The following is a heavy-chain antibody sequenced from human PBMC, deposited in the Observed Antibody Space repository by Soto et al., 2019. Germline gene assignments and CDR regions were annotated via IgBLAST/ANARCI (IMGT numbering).Heavy chain of an antibody. CDR3: AGDTGTTLGISTR. CDR1: GFTFSSYA. CDR2: ISGRGGST. J-gene: IGHJ4*02. Sequence: GGSLRLSCAASGFTFSSYAMSWVRQAPGKGLEWVSAISGRGGSTYYAESVKGRFTISRDNSKNTLYLQMNSLRAEDTAVYYCAGDTGTTLGISTRWGQGTLVTVSS. V-gene: IGHV3-23*01. D-gene: IGHD1-7*01.